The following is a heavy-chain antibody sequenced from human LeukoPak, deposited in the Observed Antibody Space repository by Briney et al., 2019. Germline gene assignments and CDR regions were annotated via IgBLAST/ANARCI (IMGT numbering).Heavy chain of an antibody. D-gene: IGHD6-19*01. J-gene: IGHJ4*02. V-gene: IGHV3-9*01. CDR1: GFIFSNYA. Sequence: GGSLRLSCAGSGFIFSNYAMHWVRQPPGKGLEWVSGISWNSGSIDYADSVKGRFTISRDNAKNSLYLQMNSLRVEDTAFYYCAKDNRRHYTSGPNPDSLHWGQGALVTVSS. CDR3: AKDNRRHYTSGPNPDSLH. CDR2: ISWNSGSI.